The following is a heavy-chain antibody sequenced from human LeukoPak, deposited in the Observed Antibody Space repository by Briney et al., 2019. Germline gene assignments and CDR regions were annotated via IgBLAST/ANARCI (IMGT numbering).Heavy chain of an antibody. Sequence: PGGSLRLSCAASGFNFSNYGMSWVRQAPGKGLEWVSSISGRGVSTYYADSMKGRFTISRGISKNTLFLQVNSLRAEDTAVYYCASHGDSYYVFSYWGQGTLLTVSS. V-gene: IGHV3-23*01. CDR3: ASHGDSYYVFSY. D-gene: IGHD3-22*01. CDR1: GFNFSNYG. CDR2: ISGRGVST. J-gene: IGHJ4*02.